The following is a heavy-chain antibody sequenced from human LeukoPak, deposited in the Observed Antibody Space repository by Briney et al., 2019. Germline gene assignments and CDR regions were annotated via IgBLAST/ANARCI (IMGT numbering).Heavy chain of an antibody. D-gene: IGHD4-17*01. CDR1: GFTFDDYA. V-gene: IGHV3-9*01. CDR3: AKDRTYTVTTGDY. CDR2: ISWNSGSI. Sequence: GGSLRLSCAASGFTFDDYAVHWVRQAPGKGLEWVSGISWNSGSIGYADSVKGRFTISRDNAKNSLYLQMNSLRAEDTALYYCAKDRTYTVTTGDYWGQGTLVTVSS. J-gene: IGHJ4*02.